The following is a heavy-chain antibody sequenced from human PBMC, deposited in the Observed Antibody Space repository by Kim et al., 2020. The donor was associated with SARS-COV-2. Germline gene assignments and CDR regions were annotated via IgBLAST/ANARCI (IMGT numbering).Heavy chain of an antibody. CDR1: GFTFKNYA. V-gene: IGHV3-23*01. Sequence: GGSLRLSCAASGFTFKNYAMNWVRQAPGRGPEWVSAISGSGGSTFYGDSVKGRFTMSRDNSKNTLYLQMTSLRAEDSAVYYCAKARGLVVASPKGALDVWGHGTTVTVSS. CDR2: ISGSGGST. J-gene: IGHJ6*02. CDR3: AKARGLVVASPKGALDV. D-gene: IGHD2-21*01.